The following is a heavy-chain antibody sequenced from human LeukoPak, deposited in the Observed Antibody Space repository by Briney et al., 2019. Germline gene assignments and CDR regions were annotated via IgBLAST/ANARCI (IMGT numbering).Heavy chain of an antibody. V-gene: IGHV3-13*04. Sequence: GGSLRLSCAASGFTFSTYDMHWVRQVTGKGLEWVSGIAAVGDTYYPGSVKGRFTISRENAKNSSYLQMNSLRDGDTAVYYCAREAEGSGIQPLDYWGQGTLVTVSS. J-gene: IGHJ4*02. CDR2: IAAVGDT. CDR1: GFTFSTYD. CDR3: AREAEGSGIQPLDY. D-gene: IGHD3-10*01.